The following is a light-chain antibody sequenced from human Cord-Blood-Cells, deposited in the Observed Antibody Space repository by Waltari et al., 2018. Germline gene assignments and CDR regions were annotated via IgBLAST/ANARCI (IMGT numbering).Light chain of an antibody. CDR3: QQSYSTPLT. CDR1: QSISSY. CDR2: AAS. Sequence: DIQRTQPPSSLPASVGDRVTITCRASQSISSYLNWYQQKPGKAPKLLIYAASSLQSGVPSRFSGSGSGTDFTLTISSLQPEDFATYYCQQSYSTPLTFGGGTKVEIK. J-gene: IGKJ4*01. V-gene: IGKV1-39*01.